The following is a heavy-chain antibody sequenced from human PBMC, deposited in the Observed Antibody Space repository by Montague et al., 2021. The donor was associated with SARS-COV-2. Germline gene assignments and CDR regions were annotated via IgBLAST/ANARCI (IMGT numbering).Heavy chain of an antibody. CDR2: IWYEGSNK. J-gene: IGHJ3*02. CDR3: AREQHIVVVTATPGAFDI. V-gene: IGHV3-33*01. Sequence: SLRLSCAASGFTFSSYGMHWVRQAPGKGLEWVAVIWYEGSNKYYADSVKGRSTISRDNSKNTLYLQMNSLRAEDTAVYYCAREQHIVVVTATPGAFDIWGQGTMVTVSS. CDR1: GFTFSSYG. D-gene: IGHD2-21*02.